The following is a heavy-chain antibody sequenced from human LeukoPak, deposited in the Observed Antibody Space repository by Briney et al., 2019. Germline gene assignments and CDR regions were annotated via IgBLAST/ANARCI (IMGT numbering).Heavy chain of an antibody. CDR1: GFIFSNYG. J-gene: IGHJ6*02. D-gene: IGHD5-18*01. Sequence: GGSLRLSCAASGFIFSNYGIHWVRQAPGKGLEWVTLISNDGSNKYYADSVKGRFTISRDNSKNTLYLQMNSPRAEDTAMYYCAKDARHSFYGMDVWGQGTTVTVSS. CDR2: ISNDGSNK. CDR3: AKDARHSFYGMDV. V-gene: IGHV3-30*18.